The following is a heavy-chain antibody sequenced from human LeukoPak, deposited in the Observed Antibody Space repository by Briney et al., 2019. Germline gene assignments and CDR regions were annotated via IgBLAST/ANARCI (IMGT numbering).Heavy chain of an antibody. D-gene: IGHD2/OR15-2a*01. CDR3: VRLYAY. V-gene: IGHV3-74*01. CDR2: ITGDGSST. J-gene: IGHJ4*02. Sequence: GGSLRLSCTASGFTFSNYFMHWVRQVPGEGPVWVSRITGDGSSTSYADSVKGRFTISRDNAKNALYLQMNSLRAEDTALYYCVRLYAYWGQGTLVTVSS. CDR1: GFTFSNYF.